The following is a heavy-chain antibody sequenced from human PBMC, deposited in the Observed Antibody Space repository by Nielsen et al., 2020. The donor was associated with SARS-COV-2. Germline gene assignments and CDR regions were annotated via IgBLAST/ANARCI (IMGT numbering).Heavy chain of an antibody. J-gene: IGHJ6*02. CDR3: ASRGLDTGLYYGMDV. CDR2: ISYDGSEI. CDR1: GFAFSRHG. V-gene: IGHV3-30*03. Sequence: GESLKISCVVSGFAFSRHGMHRVRQTPGKGLEWVATISYDGSEIDYVDSVKGRFTISRDNLKSTLYLQMNSLTTEDTAMYYCASRGLDTGLYYGMDVWGQGTTVTVSS. D-gene: IGHD5-18*01.